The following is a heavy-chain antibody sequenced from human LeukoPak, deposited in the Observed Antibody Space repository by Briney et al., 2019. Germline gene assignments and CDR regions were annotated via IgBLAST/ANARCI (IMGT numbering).Heavy chain of an antibody. J-gene: IGHJ5*02. CDR3: AKDSYSNYANWFDP. D-gene: IGHD4-11*01. Sequence: GGSLRLSCAASGFTFSNYGLSWVRQAPGKGLEWVSAISGSGGSTYYADSVKGRFTISRDNSKNTLYLQMNSLRAEDTAVYYCAKDSYSNYANWFDPWGQGTLVTVSS. CDR2: ISGSGGST. V-gene: IGHV3-23*01. CDR1: GFTFSNYG.